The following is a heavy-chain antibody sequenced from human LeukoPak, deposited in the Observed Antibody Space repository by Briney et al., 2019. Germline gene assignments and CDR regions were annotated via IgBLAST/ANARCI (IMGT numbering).Heavy chain of an antibody. CDR1: GGSISSSSYY. Sequence: KPSETLSLTCTVSGGSISSSSYYWGWIRQPPGKGLEWIGSIYYSGSTYYNPSLKSRVTISVDTSKNQFSLKLSSVTAADTAVYYCARDYGSGCSPDYWGQETLVTVSS. V-gene: IGHV4-39*02. D-gene: IGHD3-10*01. J-gene: IGHJ4*02. CDR2: IYYSGST. CDR3: ARDYGSGCSPDY.